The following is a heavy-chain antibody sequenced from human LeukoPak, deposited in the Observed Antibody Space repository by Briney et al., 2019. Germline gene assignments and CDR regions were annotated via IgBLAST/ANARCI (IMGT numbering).Heavy chain of an antibody. CDR3: ARDYPPGYSSLSGGLCY. Sequence: GGSHRLSCAASGFTFSSYAMSWVRQAPGKGLEWVSVIYSGGSTYYADSVKGRFTISRDSSKNTLYLQMNSLRDEDTAVYYCARDYPPGYSSLSGGLCYWGQGTLVTVSS. D-gene: IGHD6-6*01. J-gene: IGHJ4*02. CDR2: IYSGGST. CDR1: GFTFSSYA. V-gene: IGHV3-66*01.